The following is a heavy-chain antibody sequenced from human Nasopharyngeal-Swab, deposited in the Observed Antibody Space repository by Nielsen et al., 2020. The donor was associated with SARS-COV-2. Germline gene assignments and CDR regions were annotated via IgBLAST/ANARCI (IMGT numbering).Heavy chain of an antibody. Sequence: GGSLRLSCAVSGFTFSSYWMSWVRQAPGKGLEWVANIKQDGSEKYYVDSVKGRFTISRDNAKNSLYLQMNSLRAEDTAVYYCARGRGYYDSSGYYYYFDYWGQGTLVTVSS. J-gene: IGHJ4*02. CDR3: ARGRGYYDSSGYYYYFDY. CDR1: GFTFSSYW. D-gene: IGHD3-22*01. V-gene: IGHV3-7*01. CDR2: IKQDGSEK.